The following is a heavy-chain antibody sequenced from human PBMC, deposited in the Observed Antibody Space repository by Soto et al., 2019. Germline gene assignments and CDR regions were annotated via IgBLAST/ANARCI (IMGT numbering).Heavy chain of an antibody. CDR2: IYYRGST. CDR1: GGSINSGDSY. CDR3: ARDAPGVAPY. Sequence: QVQLQESGPGLVKPSQTLSLTCTVSGGSINSGDSYWNWIRQHPEKGLEWIGYIYYRGSTFYNPSLKSRIIISVDTSKNQFSLKLSSVTAADTAVYYCARDAPGVAPYWGQGTLVTVSS. J-gene: IGHJ4*02. V-gene: IGHV4-31*03. D-gene: IGHD2-15*01.